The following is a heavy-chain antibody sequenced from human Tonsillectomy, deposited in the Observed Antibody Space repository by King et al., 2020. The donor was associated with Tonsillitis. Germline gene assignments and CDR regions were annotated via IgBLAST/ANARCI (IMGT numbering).Heavy chain of an antibody. D-gene: IGHD2-15*01. V-gene: IGHV3-33*06. J-gene: IGHJ6*02. CDR1: GFTFSSYG. Sequence: VQLVESGGGVVQPGRSLRLSCAASGFTFSSYGMHWVRQAPGKGLEWVAVIWYDGSNKYYADSVKGRFTISRDNSKNTLYLQMNSLRAEDTAVYYCAEEEEVWNCSGGSCYYYNGMDVWGQGTTVTVSS. CDR2: IWYDGSNK. CDR3: AEEEEVWNCSGGSCYYYNGMDV.